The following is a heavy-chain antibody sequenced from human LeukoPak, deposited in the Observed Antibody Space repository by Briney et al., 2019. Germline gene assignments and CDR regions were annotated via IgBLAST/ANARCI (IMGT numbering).Heavy chain of an antibody. CDR1: GFNFSDSR. Sequence: GVTLRLYCVTSGFNFSDSRMTWLRQAPGKGLQWVANVNRDGTEKHLLDSVEGRFTISRDNAKKSLYLQMSSLRPQDTAVYFCVRGDWFFESWGQGTLVTVSS. V-gene: IGHV3-7*04. CDR2: VNRDGTEK. J-gene: IGHJ4*02. D-gene: IGHD2-21*01. CDR3: VRGDWFFES.